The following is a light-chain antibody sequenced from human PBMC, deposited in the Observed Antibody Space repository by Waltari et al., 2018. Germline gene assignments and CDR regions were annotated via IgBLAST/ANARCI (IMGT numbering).Light chain of an antibody. CDR2: GAS. CDR3: QQYYRWWT. V-gene: IGKV3-15*01. CDR1: QSISSD. Sequence: EIVMTQSPATLSVSPGERATLSCRASQSISSDLAWYQQKPGQAPRLRIYGASTRANGIPDRFSGSGSGTEFTLTISSLQSEDFAVYYCQQYYRWWTFGLGTKVERK. J-gene: IGKJ1*01.